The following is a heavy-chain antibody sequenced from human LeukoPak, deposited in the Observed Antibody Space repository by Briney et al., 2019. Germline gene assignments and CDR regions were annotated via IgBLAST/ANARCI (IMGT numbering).Heavy chain of an antibody. V-gene: IGHV3-74*03. CDR3: ARSTSGTNDY. J-gene: IGHJ4*02. D-gene: IGHD1-26*01. CDR2: VRSDGTGP. CDR1: GFTFSSYW. Sequence: GGSLRLSCAASGFTFSSYWMHWVRQVPGKGLMWVSRVRSDGTGPTYAASVKGRFTTSRDNAKNTLYLQMNSLRVEDTAVYYCARSTSGTNDYWGQGTSVIVSS.